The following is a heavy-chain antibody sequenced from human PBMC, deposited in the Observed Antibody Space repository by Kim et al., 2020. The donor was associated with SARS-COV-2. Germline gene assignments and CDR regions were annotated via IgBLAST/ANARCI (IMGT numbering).Heavy chain of an antibody. CDR3: ARDWVLGSSWYGRDYYYYGMDV. CDR2: ISYDGSNK. V-gene: IGHV3-30-3*01. J-gene: IGHJ6*02. Sequence: GGSLRLSCAASGFTFSSYAMHWVRQAPGKGLEWVAVISYDGSNKYYADSVKGRFTISRDNSKNTLYLQMNSLRAEDTAVYYCARDWVLGSSWYGRDYYYYGMDVWGQGTTVTVSS. CDR1: GFTFSSYA. D-gene: IGHD6-13*01.